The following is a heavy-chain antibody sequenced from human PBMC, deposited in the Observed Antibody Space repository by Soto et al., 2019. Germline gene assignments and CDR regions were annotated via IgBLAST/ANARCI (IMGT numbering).Heavy chain of an antibody. CDR1: GYTLTELS. D-gene: IGHD5-18*01. Sequence: ASVKVSCKVSGYTLTELSMHWVRQAPGKGLEWMGGFDPEDGETIYAQKFQGRVTMTEDTSTDTAYMELSSLRSEDTAVYYCATGLQLWFHFDYWGQGTLVTVSS. CDR2: FDPEDGET. CDR3: ATGLQLWFHFDY. J-gene: IGHJ4*02. V-gene: IGHV1-24*01.